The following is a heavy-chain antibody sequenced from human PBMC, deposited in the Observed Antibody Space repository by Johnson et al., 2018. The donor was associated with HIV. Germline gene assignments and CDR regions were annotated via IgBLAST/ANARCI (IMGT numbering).Heavy chain of an antibody. CDR3: ARDMRPTSGYYYQDAFDI. CDR2: IYSGDGT. V-gene: IGHV3-53*01. Sequence: VQLVESGGGLIQPGGSLRLSCAVSGFTVSSNYMSWVRQSPGKGLEWVSGIYSGDGTYYADSVKGRFTISRDNAKNTLYLQMNSLRVEDTAVYFCARDMRPTSGYYYQDAFDIWGQGTMVTVSS. D-gene: IGHD3-22*01. CDR1: GFTVSSNY. J-gene: IGHJ3*02.